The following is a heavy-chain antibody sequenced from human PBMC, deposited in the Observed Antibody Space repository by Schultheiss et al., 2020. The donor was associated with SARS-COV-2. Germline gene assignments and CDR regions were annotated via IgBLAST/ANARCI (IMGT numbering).Heavy chain of an antibody. J-gene: IGHJ4*02. V-gene: IGHV3-30*04. CDR3: ARALRDGYGTND. CDR1: GFTFSSYA. Sequence: GGSLRLSCAASGFTFSSYAMHWVRQAPGKGLEWVAVISYDGSNKYYADSVKGRFTISRENAKNSLYLQMNSLRAEDTAVYYCARALRDGYGTNDWGQGTLVTVSS. D-gene: IGHD5-24*01. CDR2: ISYDGSNK.